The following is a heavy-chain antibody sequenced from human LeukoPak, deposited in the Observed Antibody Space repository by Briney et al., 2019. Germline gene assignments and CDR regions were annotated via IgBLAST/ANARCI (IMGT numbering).Heavy chain of an antibody. CDR3: ARHKGRTGGHFDY. Sequence: PSETLSLTCTVSGGSINSSGYYWGWIRQPPGQGLEWIGTIYHSGSTYYNPSLKSRVTISVDTSKNQFSLKLSSVTAADTAVYFCARHKGRTGGHFDYWGQGTLVTVSS. CDR1: GGSINSSGYY. V-gene: IGHV4-39*01. CDR2: IYHSGST. J-gene: IGHJ4*02.